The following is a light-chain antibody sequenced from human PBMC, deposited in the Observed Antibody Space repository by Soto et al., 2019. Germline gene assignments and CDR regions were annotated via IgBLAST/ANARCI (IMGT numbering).Light chain of an antibody. J-gene: IGLJ2*01. CDR3: LLHYGGVKV. CDR1: TGAVTSGYY. CDR2: TTD. Sequence: QTVVTQEPSLTVSPGGTVTLTCASNTGAVTSGYYPNWFQQKPGQAPRALIYTTDKRHSWTPARFSGSLLGGKAALTLSGVQPEDEAEYYGLLHYGGVKVFGGGTKLTVL. V-gene: IGLV7-43*01.